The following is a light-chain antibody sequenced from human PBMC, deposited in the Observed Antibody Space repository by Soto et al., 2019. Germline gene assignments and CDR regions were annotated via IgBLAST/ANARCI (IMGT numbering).Light chain of an antibody. CDR3: CSYAGSNTWV. CDR2: DVS. J-gene: IGLJ3*02. Sequence: QSVLTQPRSVSGSPGQSVTISCTGTSSDVGNYIYVSWYQQHPGKAPRLMIYDVSKRPSGVPDRFSGSKSGNTASLTISGLQPDDEADYYRCSYAGSNTWVFGGGTKLTVL. V-gene: IGLV2-11*01. CDR1: SSDVGNYIY.